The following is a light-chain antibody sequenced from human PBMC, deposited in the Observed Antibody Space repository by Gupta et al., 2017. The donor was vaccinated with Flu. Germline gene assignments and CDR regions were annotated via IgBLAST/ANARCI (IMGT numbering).Light chain of an antibody. Sequence: GDRVTITCRASQYINNFLNWYQHKPGQAPKLLIYAASILQRGVPSRFSGSGSGADFTLTITSVQPEDIATYYCQQSYDITWTFGQGTNVGIK. V-gene: IGKV1-39*01. J-gene: IGKJ1*01. CDR2: AAS. CDR3: QQSYDITWT. CDR1: QYINNF.